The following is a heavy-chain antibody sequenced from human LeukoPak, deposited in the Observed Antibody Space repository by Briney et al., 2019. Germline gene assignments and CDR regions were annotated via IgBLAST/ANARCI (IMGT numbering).Heavy chain of an antibody. V-gene: IGHV4-61*02. CDR3: ASCLWYYGSDPFDY. D-gene: IGHD3-10*01. Sequence: SETLSLTCTVSGGSISSGNYYWSWIRQPAGKGLEWIGRIWTDGGTSYKPSLKSRVTISVDTSKNQFSLKLSSVTAADTAVYYCASCLWYYGSDPFDYWGQGTLVTVSS. J-gene: IGHJ4*02. CDR1: GGSISSGNYY. CDR2: IWTDGGT.